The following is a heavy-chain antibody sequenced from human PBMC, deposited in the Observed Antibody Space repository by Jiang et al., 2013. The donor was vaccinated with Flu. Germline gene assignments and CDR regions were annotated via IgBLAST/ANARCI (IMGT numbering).Heavy chain of an antibody. V-gene: IGHV2-5*02. D-gene: IGHD7-27*01. CDR2: IYWDDDK. Sequence: KPTQTLTLTCTFSGFSLTTSGVGVGWIRQPPGKALEWLALIYWDDDKRYMPSLKTRLTISKDTSKNQVVLRMANMDPVDTATYYCAHRKGIWGAFDVWGQGTMATVSS. CDR3: AHRKGIWGAFDV. J-gene: IGHJ3*01. CDR1: GFSLTTSGVG.